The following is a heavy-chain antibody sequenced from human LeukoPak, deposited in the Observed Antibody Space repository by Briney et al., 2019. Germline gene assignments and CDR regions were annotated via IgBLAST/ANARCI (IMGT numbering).Heavy chain of an antibody. J-gene: IGHJ1*01. CDR3: AKTPTRTVVTPGH. V-gene: IGHV3-23*01. Sequence: GGSLRLSCAASGFTFSSYAMSWVRQAPGKGLEWVSAISGSGGSTYYTDSVKGRFTISRDNSKNTLYLQMNSLRAEDTAVYYCAKTPTRTVVTPGHWGQGTLVTVSS. D-gene: IGHD2-21*02. CDR1: GFTFSSYA. CDR2: ISGSGGST.